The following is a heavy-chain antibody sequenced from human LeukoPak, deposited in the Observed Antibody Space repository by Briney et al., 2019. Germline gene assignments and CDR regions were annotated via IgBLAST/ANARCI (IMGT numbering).Heavy chain of an antibody. CDR3: ARLPGIVGATHYAFDI. D-gene: IGHD1-26*01. V-gene: IGHV5-51*01. J-gene: IGHJ3*02. CDR2: IYPGDSDT. CDR1: RYTFTSYW. Sequence: GESLKISCQGSRYTFTSYWIAWVRQMPGKGLECMGIIYPGDSDTGDSPSFQGQVTFSADKSISTAYLQWSSLTSSPTAMHYCARLPGIVGATHYAFDIWGQGTMVTVSS.